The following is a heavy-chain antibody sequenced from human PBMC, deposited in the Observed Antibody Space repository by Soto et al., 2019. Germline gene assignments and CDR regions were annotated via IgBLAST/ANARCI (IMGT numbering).Heavy chain of an antibody. CDR1: GGSISSGDYY. D-gene: IGHD5-18*01. Sequence: SETLSLTCTVSGGSISSGDYYWSWIRQPPGKGLEWIGYIYYSGSTYYNPSLKSRVTISVDTSKNQFSLKLSSVTAADTAVYHCANVDTAMVTFDYWGQGTLVTVSS. CDR2: IYYSGST. CDR3: ANVDTAMVTFDY. J-gene: IGHJ4*02. V-gene: IGHV4-30-4*01.